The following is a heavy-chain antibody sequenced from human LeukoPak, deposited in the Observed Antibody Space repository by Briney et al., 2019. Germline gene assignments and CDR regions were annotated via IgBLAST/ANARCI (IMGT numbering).Heavy chain of an antibody. CDR1: GGSISSYY. Sequence: TSETLSLTCTVSGGSISSYYWSWIRQPAGKGLEWIGRVYTSGSTNYNPSLKSRVTMSVDTSKNQFSLKLSSVTAADTAVYYCAAHRWELLYWYFDLWGRGTLVTVSS. CDR3: AAHRWELLYWYFDL. D-gene: IGHD1-26*01. CDR2: VYTSGST. V-gene: IGHV4-4*07. J-gene: IGHJ2*01.